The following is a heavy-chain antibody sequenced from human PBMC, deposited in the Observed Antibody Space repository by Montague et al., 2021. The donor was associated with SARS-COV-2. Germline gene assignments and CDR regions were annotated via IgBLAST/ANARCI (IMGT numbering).Heavy chain of an antibody. V-gene: IGHV4-59*01. D-gene: IGHD3-3*01. CDR2: IYYSGTT. CDR1: GGSISSYF. J-gene: IGHJ6*02. CDR3: ARVVRYYDFWSGYTEYYYYGMDV. Sequence: SETLSLTCTVSGGSISSYFWSWIRQPPGKGLECIGSIYYSGTTNYSPSLKSRVTISVDTSKNQFSLKLSSVTAADTAVYYCARVVRYYDFWSGYTEYYYYGMDVWGQGTTVTVSS.